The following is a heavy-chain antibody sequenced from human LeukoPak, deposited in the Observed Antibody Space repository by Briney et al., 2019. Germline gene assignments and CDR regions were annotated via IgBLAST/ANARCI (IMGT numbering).Heavy chain of an antibody. CDR3: ARYYSSSWYTEYYFDY. V-gene: IGHV1-18*01. D-gene: IGHD6-13*01. J-gene: IGHJ4*02. Sequence: ASVKVSCKASGYTFTSYGISWVRQAPGQGLEWMGWISAYNGNTNYAQKLQGRVTMTTDTSTSTAYMELRSLRSDDTAVYYCARYYSSSWYTEYYFDYWGQGTLVTVSS. CDR2: ISAYNGNT. CDR1: GYTFTSYG.